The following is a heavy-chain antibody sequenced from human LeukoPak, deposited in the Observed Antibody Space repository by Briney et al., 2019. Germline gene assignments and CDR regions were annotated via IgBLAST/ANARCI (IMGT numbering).Heavy chain of an antibody. CDR1: GGSISSSSYY. Sequence: SETLSLTCTVSGGSISSSSYYWGWIRQPPGKGLEWIGSIYYSGSTYYNPSLKSRVTISVDTSKNQFSLKLSSVTAADTAVYYCARRRKQWLERDRAFDIWGQGTMVTVSS. CDR2: IYYSGST. J-gene: IGHJ3*02. D-gene: IGHD6-19*01. CDR3: ARRRKQWLERDRAFDI. V-gene: IGHV4-39*01.